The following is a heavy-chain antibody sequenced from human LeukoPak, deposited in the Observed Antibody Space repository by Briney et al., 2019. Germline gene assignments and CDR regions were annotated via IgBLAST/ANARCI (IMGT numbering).Heavy chain of an antibody. CDR1: GGTFSSYT. Sequence: SVKVSCKASGGTFSSYTISWVRQAPGQGLEWMGGIIPIFGTANYAQKFQGRVTITADESTSTAYMELSSLRSEDTAVYYCARDSEQRWLQFLGAFDIWGQGTMVTVSS. CDR2: IIPIFGTA. V-gene: IGHV1-69*01. J-gene: IGHJ3*02. CDR3: ARDSEQRWLQFLGAFDI. D-gene: IGHD5-24*01.